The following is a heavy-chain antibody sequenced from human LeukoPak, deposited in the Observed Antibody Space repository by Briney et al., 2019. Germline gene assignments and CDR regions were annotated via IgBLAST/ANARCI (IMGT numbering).Heavy chain of an antibody. V-gene: IGHV3-21*01. J-gene: IGHJ3*02. CDR2: ISSSSSYI. CDR3: ARCGEMATIDGFCAFDI. D-gene: IGHD5-24*01. CDR1: GFTFSSYS. Sequence: PGGSLRLSCAASGFTFSSYSMNWVRQAPGKGLEWVSSISSSSSYIYYADSVKGRFTISRDNAKNSLYLQMNSLRAEDTAVYYCARCGEMATIDGFCAFDIWGQGTMVTVSS.